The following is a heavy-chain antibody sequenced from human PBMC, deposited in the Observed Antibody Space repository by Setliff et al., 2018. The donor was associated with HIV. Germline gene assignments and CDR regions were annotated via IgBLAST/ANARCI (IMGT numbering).Heavy chain of an antibody. V-gene: IGHV4-61*09. CDR2: LYIRTGTT. D-gene: IGHD2-15*01. CDR1: GASISDGTFY. Sequence: SETLSLTCTVSGASISDGTFYWSWIRQPAGKGLEWIGHLYIRTGTTNYSPSLKGRVTISLDTSNNQFSLSLSSVTASDTAVYFCARSQETSVAATEIWGQGTMDTVSS. CDR3: ARSQETSVAATEI. J-gene: IGHJ3*02.